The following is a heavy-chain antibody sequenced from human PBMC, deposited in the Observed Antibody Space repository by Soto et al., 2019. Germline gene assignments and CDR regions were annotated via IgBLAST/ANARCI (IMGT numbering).Heavy chain of an antibody. CDR3: APTRYDYGDDAVGY. J-gene: IGHJ4*01. CDR1: GSTFNKYA. V-gene: IGHV3-23*01. D-gene: IGHD4-17*01. CDR2: ISGSSSTT. Sequence: EVQLLEYGGGLVQRGESLRLSCVASGSTFNKYAMTWVRQAPGKGLEWVSSISGSSSTTYYADSVKGRFTISRDNSKNTVYLHMNTLSTEDTAVYYCAPTRYDYGDDAVGYWGQGTLVTVSS.